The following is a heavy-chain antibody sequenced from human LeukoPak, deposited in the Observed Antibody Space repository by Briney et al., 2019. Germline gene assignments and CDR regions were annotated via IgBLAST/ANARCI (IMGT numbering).Heavy chain of an antibody. V-gene: IGHV3-48*02. J-gene: IGHJ4*02. CDR2: ISSSSSNI. CDR3: AKDRSSGWGIGF. Sequence: GGSLRLSCAASGFTFSSYTMNWVRQAPGKGLEWLSYISSSSSNIYYADSVKGRFTISRDNAKNSVYLQMNSLRDEDTAVYYCAKDRSSGWGIGFWGQGTLVTVSS. D-gene: IGHD6-19*01. CDR1: GFTFSSYT.